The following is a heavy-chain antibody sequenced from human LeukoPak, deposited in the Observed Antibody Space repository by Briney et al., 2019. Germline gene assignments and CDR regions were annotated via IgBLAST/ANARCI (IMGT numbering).Heavy chain of an antibody. D-gene: IGHD2-8*01. CDR3: ARVSMVWDAFDI. CDR1: GYTFTSYG. V-gene: IGHV1-18*01. Sequence: ASVKVSCKASGYTFTSYGISWVRQAPGQGLEWMGWISAYNGNTNYAQKLQGRVTMTADTSTSTAYMELRSLRSDDTAVYYCARVSMVWDAFDIWGQGTMVTVSS. J-gene: IGHJ3*02. CDR2: ISAYNGNT.